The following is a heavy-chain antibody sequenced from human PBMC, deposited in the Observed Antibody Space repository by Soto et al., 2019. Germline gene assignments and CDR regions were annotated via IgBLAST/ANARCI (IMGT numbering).Heavy chain of an antibody. CDR3: ARSIVVVNAADS. D-gene: IGHD2-21*01. CDR2: INAGNGNT. CDR1: GYTFTSYA. Sequence: QVQLVQSGAEVKKPGASVKVSCKASGYTFTSYAMHWVRQAPGQRLEWMGWINAGNGNTKYSQKFQARVTITRDTSASTAYMELSSLRSEDTAVYYCARSIVVVNAADSWGQGTLVTVSS. V-gene: IGHV1-3*01. J-gene: IGHJ4*02.